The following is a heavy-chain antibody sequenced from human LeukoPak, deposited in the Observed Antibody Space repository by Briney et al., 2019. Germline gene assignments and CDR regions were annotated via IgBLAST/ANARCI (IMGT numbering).Heavy chain of an antibody. CDR2: ISYDGSNK. D-gene: IGHD2-15*01. V-gene: IGHV3-30*04. Sequence: PGGSLRLSCAASGFTFSSYAMHWVRQAPGKGLEWVAVISYDGSNKYYADSVKGRFTISRDNSKNTLYLQMNSLRAEDTAVYYCAREGCSSSCYPAHYGMDVWGQGATVTVSS. CDR3: AREGCSSSCYPAHYGMDV. CDR1: GFTFSSYA. J-gene: IGHJ6*02.